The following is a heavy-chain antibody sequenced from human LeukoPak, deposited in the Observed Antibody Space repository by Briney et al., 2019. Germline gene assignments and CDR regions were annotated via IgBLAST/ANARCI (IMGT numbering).Heavy chain of an antibody. J-gene: IGHJ4*02. CDR1: GFTFSSYW. V-gene: IGHV3-7*03. CDR3: ARDYTGLLWFGELWYYFDY. CDR2: IKQDGSEK. D-gene: IGHD3-10*01. Sequence: SGGSLRLSCAASGFTFSSYWMGWVRQAPGKGLEWVANIKQDGSEKYYVDSVKGRFTISRDNAKNSLYLQMNSLRAEDTAVYYCARDYTGLLWFGELWYYFDYWGQGTLVAVSS.